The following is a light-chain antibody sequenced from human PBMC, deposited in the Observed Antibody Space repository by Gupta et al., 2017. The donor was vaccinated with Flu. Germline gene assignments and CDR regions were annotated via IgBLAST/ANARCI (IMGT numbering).Light chain of an antibody. Sequence: EIKMTQSPSSLSASVGDRVTITCQASQDIRNCLNWYQQKPGKPPKLLIYDASNLETGVPSRFSGRGSGTDFTVTITSLQPDDIATYYCQQYDDLPITFGQGTRLDFK. CDR1: QDIRNC. CDR3: QQYDDLPIT. CDR2: DAS. J-gene: IGKJ5*01. V-gene: IGKV1-33*01.